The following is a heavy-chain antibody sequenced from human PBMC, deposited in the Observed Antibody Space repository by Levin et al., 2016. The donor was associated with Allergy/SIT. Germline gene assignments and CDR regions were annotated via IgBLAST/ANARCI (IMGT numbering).Heavy chain of an antibody. V-gene: IGHV4-31*03. Sequence: SETLSLTCTVSGGSISSGGYYWSWIRQHPGKGLEWIGYIYYSGSTYYNPSLKSRVTISVDTSKNQFSLKLSSVTAADTAVYYCARLGATPYYFDYWGQGTLVTVSS. CDR1: GGSISSGGYY. D-gene: IGHD1-26*01. CDR2: IYYSGST. CDR3: ARLGATPYYFDY. J-gene: IGHJ4*02.